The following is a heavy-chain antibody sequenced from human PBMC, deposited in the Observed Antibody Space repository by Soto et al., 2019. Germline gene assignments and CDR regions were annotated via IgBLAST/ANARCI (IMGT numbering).Heavy chain of an antibody. Sequence: SETLSLTCAVYGGSFSGYYWSWIRQPPGKGLEWIGEINHSGSTNYNPSLKSRVTISVDTSKNQFSLKLSSVTAADTAVYYCARGFLLSAARYEYYFDYWGEGTLVTVSS. CDR2: INHSGST. D-gene: IGHD6-6*01. CDR1: GGSFSGYY. J-gene: IGHJ4*02. V-gene: IGHV4-34*01. CDR3: ARGFLLSAARYEYYFDY.